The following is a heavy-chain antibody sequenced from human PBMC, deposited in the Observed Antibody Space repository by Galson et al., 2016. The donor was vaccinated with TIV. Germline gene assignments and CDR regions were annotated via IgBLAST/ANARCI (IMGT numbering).Heavy chain of an antibody. D-gene: IGHD2/OR15-2a*01. CDR2: VYYTGST. CDR1: DDAISRYY. J-gene: IGHJ6*02. V-gene: IGHV4-59*01. CDR3: ARVTPAFYGVQIYHYCGMDV. Sequence: SETLSLTCSVSDDAISRYYWSWIRVPPGKGLEWIGNVYYTGSTDYNPSLRSRVTMSVDLSKDQFSLSLNSVTAADTAVYYCARVTPAFYGVQIYHYCGMDVWGQGTSVTVSS.